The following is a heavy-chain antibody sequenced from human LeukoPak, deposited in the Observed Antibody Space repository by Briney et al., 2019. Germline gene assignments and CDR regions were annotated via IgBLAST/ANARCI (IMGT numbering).Heavy chain of an antibody. CDR3: VRDPDALDF. CDR1: GFTFSSYS. CDR2: IRSSGSPI. Sequence: PGGSLILSCAASGFTFSSYSMNWVRQAPGKGLEWVAYIRSSGSPIYYADSVKGRFTISRDNAKNSLYLQMNSLRDEDTAVYYCVRDPDALDFWGQGTPVTVSS. V-gene: IGHV3-48*02. J-gene: IGHJ4*02.